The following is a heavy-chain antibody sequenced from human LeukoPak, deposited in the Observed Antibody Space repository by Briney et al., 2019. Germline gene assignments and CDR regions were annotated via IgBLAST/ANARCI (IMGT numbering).Heavy chain of an antibody. Sequence: SETLSITCAVHGGSFSGYYWSWIRQPPGKGLEWIGEINHSGSTNYNPSLKSRVTISVDTSKNQFSLKLSSVTAADTAVYYCARGFGVVRPPVYYFDYWGQGTLVTVSS. CDR2: INHSGST. CDR1: GGSFSGYY. D-gene: IGHD3-3*01. J-gene: IGHJ4*02. V-gene: IGHV4-34*01. CDR3: ARGFGVVRPPVYYFDY.